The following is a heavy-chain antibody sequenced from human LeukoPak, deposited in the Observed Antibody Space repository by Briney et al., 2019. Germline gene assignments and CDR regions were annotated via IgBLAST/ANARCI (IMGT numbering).Heavy chain of an antibody. D-gene: IGHD3-22*01. V-gene: IGHV4-59*01. CDR3: ARGGWNKFDY. CDR2: IFYSGTT. Sequence: SETLSLTCTVSGGSISSYYWSWIRQPPGKGLEWIGFIFYSGTTNYNPSLKSRVTISVDKSKNQFSLKLSSVTAADTAVYYCARGGWNKFDYWGQGTLVTVSS. CDR1: GGSISSYY. J-gene: IGHJ4*02.